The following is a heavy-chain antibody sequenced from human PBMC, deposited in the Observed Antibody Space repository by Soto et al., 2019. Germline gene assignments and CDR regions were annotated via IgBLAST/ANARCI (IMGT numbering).Heavy chain of an antibody. CDR1: GFTFSSYS. Sequence: GGSLRLSCAASGFTFSSYSMNWVRQAPGKGLEWVSSISSSSSYIYYADSVKGRFTISRDNAKNSLYLQMNSLRAEDTAVYYCARDGDFYGSGSYYEIGNHYYYYGMDVWGQGTTVTVSS. CDR3: ARDGDFYGSGSYYEIGNHYYYYGMDV. J-gene: IGHJ6*02. CDR2: ISSSSSYI. V-gene: IGHV3-21*01. D-gene: IGHD3-10*01.